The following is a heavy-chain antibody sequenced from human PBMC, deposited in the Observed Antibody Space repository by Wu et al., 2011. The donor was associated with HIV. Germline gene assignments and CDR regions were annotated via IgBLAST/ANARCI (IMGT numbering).Heavy chain of an antibody. Sequence: QLLQSGAELKKPGSAVKVSCELSGGAFHSYAINWVRQAPGQGLEWMGRIIPMYGTANYAQKFQGRFTVTADESTSTSYMEFSGLRVDDTAIYYCARDALPRVAATGNFDHWGQGTRVTVSS. CDR2: IIPMYGTA. CDR1: GGAFHSYA. D-gene: IGHD1-1*01. CDR3: ARDALPRVAATGNFDH. J-gene: IGHJ4*01. V-gene: IGHV1-69*15.